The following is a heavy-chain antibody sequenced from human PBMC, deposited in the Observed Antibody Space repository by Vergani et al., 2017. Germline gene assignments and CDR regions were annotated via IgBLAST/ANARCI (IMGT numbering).Heavy chain of an antibody. CDR2: IWYDGSNK. J-gene: IGHJ4*02. CDR3: TTEPITFGGVIVILDY. V-gene: IGHV3-33*01. Sequence: VQLVESGGGVVQPGRSLRLSCAASGFTFSSYGMHWVRQAPGKGLEWVAVIWYDGSNKYYADSVKGRFTISRDNSKNTLYLQMNSLKTEDTAVYYCTTEPITFGGVIVILDYWGQGTLVTVSS. D-gene: IGHD3-16*02. CDR1: GFTFSSYG.